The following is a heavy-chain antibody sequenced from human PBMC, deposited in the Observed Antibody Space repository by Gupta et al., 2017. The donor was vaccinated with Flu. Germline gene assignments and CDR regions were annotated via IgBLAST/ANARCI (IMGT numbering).Heavy chain of an antibody. V-gene: IGHV3-30-3*01. CDR3: ATEGAPGRYCSNSSGTCYQDAFDL. D-gene: IGHD3-22*01. Sequence: APGKGLEWVAFVSHDGGTKIYADSVKGRFTISRDNSKNTLYLEMNSLKREVTAVYFCATEGAPGRYCSNSSGTCYQDAFDLWGQGTLVIVSS. J-gene: IGHJ3*01. CDR2: VSHDGGTK.